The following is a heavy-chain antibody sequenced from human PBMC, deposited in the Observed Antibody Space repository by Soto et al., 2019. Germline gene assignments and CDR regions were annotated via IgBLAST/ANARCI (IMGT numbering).Heavy chain of an antibody. J-gene: IGHJ5*01. V-gene: IGHV1-18*01. D-gene: IGHD2-8*01. CDR3: VRLIGNSWLDS. CDR1: GYTFTSYG. CDR2: ISAYNGNT. Sequence: GASVKVSCKASGYTFTSYGISWVRQAPGQGLEWMGWISAYNGNTNYAQKLQGRVTMTTDISNNQVSLHLNSVTPDDTAVYYCVRLIGNSWLDSWGQGTLVTVSS.